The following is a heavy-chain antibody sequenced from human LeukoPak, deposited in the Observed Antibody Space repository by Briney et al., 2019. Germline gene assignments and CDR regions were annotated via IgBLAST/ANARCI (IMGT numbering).Heavy chain of an antibody. J-gene: IGHJ4*02. V-gene: IGHV3-11*06. CDR2: ISSSSSYI. D-gene: IGHD6-19*01. Sequence: GGSLRLSCAASGFTFSDYYMSWIRQAPGEGLEWVSYISSSSSYIYYADSVKGRFTISRDNAKNSLYLQMNSLRAEDTAVYYCARASSGWYGPNYWGQGTLVTVSS. CDR1: GFTFSDYY. CDR3: ARASSGWYGPNY.